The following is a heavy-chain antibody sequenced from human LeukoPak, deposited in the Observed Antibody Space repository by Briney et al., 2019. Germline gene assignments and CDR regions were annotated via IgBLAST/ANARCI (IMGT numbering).Heavy chain of an antibody. D-gene: IGHD3-3*01. V-gene: IGHV3-15*01. CDR1: GFTFSNAW. J-gene: IGHJ6*03. CDR3: TTGKLEWLLIDYYYYMDV. Sequence: PGTSLRLSCAASGFTFSNAWMSWVRQAPGKGLEWVGRIKSKTDGGTTDYAAPVKGRFTISRDDSKNTLYLQMNSLKTEDTAVYYCTTGKLEWLLIDYYYYMDVWGKGTTVTVSS. CDR2: IKSKTDGGTT.